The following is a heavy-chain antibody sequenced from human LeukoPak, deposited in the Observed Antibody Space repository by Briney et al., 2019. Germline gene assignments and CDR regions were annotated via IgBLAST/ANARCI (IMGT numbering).Heavy chain of an antibody. CDR3: AKQTAEGDYDFWSGYYGCDY. V-gene: IGHV3-23*01. CDR2: ITESGDDT. J-gene: IGHJ4*02. D-gene: IGHD3-3*01. Sequence: GGSLRLSCVASGFTFSDYGLSWVRQAPGKGLEWVSSITESGDDTDNGDSVKGRFTISRDNSKNTLYLQMNSLRAEDTAVYYCAKQTAEGDYDFWSGYYGCDYWGQGTLVTVSS. CDR1: GFTFSDYG.